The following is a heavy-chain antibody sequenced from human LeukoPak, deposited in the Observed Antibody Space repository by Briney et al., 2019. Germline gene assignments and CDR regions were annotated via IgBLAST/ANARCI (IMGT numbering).Heavy chain of an antibody. CDR3: AKDSDHYDSSGYRVY. J-gene: IGHJ4*02. D-gene: IGHD3-22*01. V-gene: IGHV3-23*01. Sequence: PGGSLRLSCAASGFTFSSYAMSWVRQAPGKGLEWVSAISGSGGSTYYADSVKGRFTISRDNSKNTLYLQMNSLRAEDTAVYYCAKDSDHYDSSGYRVYWGQGTLVTVSS. CDR2: ISGSGGST. CDR1: GFTFSSYA.